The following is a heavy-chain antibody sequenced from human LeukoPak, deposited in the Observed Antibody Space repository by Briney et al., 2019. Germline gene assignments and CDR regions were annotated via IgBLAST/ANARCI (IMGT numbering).Heavy chain of an antibody. D-gene: IGHD3-22*01. Sequence: LAASVKVSCKASGGTFSSYAISWVRQAPGQGLEWMGGIIPIFGTANYAQKFQGRVTITTDESTSTAYMELSSLRSEDTAVYYCAAHYYDSGGYCDYWGQGTLVTVSS. J-gene: IGHJ4*02. CDR1: GGTFSSYA. CDR2: IIPIFGTA. CDR3: AAHYYDSGGYCDY. V-gene: IGHV1-69*05.